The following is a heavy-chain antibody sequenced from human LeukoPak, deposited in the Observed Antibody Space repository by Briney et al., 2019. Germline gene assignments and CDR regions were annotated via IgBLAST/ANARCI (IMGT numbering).Heavy chain of an antibody. D-gene: IGHD3-22*01. V-gene: IGHV4-59*08. CDR2: IYYSGST. J-gene: IGHJ4*02. CDR3: ATGYNYYDSSGSFDY. CDR1: GGSISSYY. Sequence: SETLSLTCTVSGGSISSYYWSWIRQPPGKGLEWIGYIYYSGSTKYNPSLKSRVTISVDTSKNQFSLKLSSVTAADTAVYYCATGYNYYDSSGSFDYWGQGTLVTVSS.